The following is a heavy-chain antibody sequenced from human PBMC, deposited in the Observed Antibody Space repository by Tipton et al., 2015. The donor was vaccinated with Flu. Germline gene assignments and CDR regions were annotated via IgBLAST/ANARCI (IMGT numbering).Heavy chain of an antibody. CDR3: ARQREDDSSGLDAFDI. D-gene: IGHD3-22*01. J-gene: IGHJ3*02. CDR1: GYSFTSYW. V-gene: IGHV5-51*01. CDR2: IYPGDSDT. Sequence: QSGAEVKKPGESLKISCKGSGYSFTSYWIGWVRQMPGKGLEWMGIIYPGDSDTRYSPSFQGQVTISADKSISTAYLQWSSLKASDTAMYYCARQREDDSSGLDAFDIWGQGTMVTVSS.